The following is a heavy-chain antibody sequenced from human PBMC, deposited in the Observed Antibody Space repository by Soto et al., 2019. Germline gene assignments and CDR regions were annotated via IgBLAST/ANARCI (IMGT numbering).Heavy chain of an antibody. Sequence: QITLKESGPTLVKPTQTLTLTCTFSGFSLSTSGVGVGWIRQPPGKALEWLALIYWSDEKRYSPSLSSRLTITKDTSKNQVVLTMTNMYPVDTATYYCAHRRGADYKGCFHYWGQGTLVTVSS. V-gene: IGHV2-5*01. CDR1: GFSLSTSGVG. J-gene: IGHJ4*02. D-gene: IGHD4-4*01. CDR2: IYWSDEK. CDR3: AHRRGADYKGCFHY.